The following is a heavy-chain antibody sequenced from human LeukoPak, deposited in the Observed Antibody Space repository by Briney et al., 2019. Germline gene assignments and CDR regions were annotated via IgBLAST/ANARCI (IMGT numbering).Heavy chain of an antibody. J-gene: IGHJ3*02. CDR2: INPSGGST. V-gene: IGHV1-46*01. CDR3: ARVSLPGSYYRVNYNAFDI. Sequence: GASVRVSCKASGYTFTSYYMHWVRQAPGQGLEWMGIINPSGGSTSYAQKFQGRVTMTRDMPTSTVYMELSSLRSEDTAVYYCARVSLPGSYYRVNYNAFDIWGQGTMATVSS. D-gene: IGHD1-26*01. CDR1: GYTFTSYY.